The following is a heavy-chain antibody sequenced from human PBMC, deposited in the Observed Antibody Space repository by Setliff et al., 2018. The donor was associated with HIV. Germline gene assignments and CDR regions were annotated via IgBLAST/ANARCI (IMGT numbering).Heavy chain of an antibody. V-gene: IGHV3-23*01. CDR3: AKAPNCGSLPDY. D-gene: IGHD7-27*01. Sequence: QPGGSLRLSCAASGFTFSTYALSWVRQAPGKGLEWVSSLSGSGGNTYHADSVKGRSTISRDNSKNTLYLQMNSLRVEDTGVYFCAKAPNCGSLPDYWGQGTLVTVSS. CDR1: GFTFSTYA. CDR2: LSGSGGNT. J-gene: IGHJ4*02.